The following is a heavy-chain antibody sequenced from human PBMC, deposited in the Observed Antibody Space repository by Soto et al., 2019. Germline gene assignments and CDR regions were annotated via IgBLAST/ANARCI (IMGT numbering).Heavy chain of an antibody. V-gene: IGHV3-30*18. CDR2: ISYDGIDE. D-gene: IGHD5-12*01. Sequence: QVHLVESGGGVVQPGRSLRLSCAASGFTFTSFGIHWVRQAPGKGLEWVAVISYDGIDENYADSVKGRFSISRDKSKNDVYLQMNSLRGEDTAVYYCAKVLREMATNTPDYWGQGTLVTVSS. CDR1: GFTFTSFG. CDR3: AKVLREMATNTPDY. J-gene: IGHJ4*02.